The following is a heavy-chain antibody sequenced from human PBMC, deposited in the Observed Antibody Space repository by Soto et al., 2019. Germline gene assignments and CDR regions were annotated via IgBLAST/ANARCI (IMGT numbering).Heavy chain of an antibody. J-gene: IGHJ4*02. CDR2: ISQSGNT. CDR3: ARAPKVSGSSQTRPDF. V-gene: IGHV4-34*01. D-gene: IGHD6-6*01. Sequence: PSETLSLTCSIYSGSFSGYYWSWIRQPPGKGLEWIGEISQSGNTNYSPSLKSRVSISIDTSKKKFSLNLASVSAADTAVYYCARAPKVSGSSQTRPDFWGQGTLVT. CDR1: SGSFSGYY.